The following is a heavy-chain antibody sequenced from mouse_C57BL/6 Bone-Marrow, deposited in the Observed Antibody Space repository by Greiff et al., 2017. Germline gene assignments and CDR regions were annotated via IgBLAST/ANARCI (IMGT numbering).Heavy chain of an antibody. CDR2: IRNKANGYTT. CDR3: ARDTDEYDDGAMDY. CDR1: GFTFTDYY. D-gene: IGHD2-4*01. J-gene: IGHJ4*01. Sequence: EVKLVESGGGLVQPGGSLSLSCAASGFTFTDYYMSWVRQPPGKALEWLGFIRNKANGYTTEYSASVKGRFTISRDNSQSILYLQMKALRAEDSATYYCARDTDEYDDGAMDYWGQGTSVTVSS. V-gene: IGHV7-3*01.